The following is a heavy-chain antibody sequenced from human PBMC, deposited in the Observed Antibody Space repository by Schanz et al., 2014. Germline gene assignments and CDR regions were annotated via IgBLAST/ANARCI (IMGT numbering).Heavy chain of an antibody. CDR2: VTWDGGYT. J-gene: IGHJ4*02. V-gene: IGHV3-43*01. D-gene: IGHD5-12*01. CDR1: GFTFDDYT. Sequence: EVQLVESGGVVVQPGGSLRLSCAGSGFTFDDYTMHWVRQPPGKGLEWVSLVTWDGGYTYYADSVKGRFTISRDNSKNSLYLQMDSLRSEDTALYYCAKNRAGGYESFLDSSGQGTLVTVSS. CDR3: AKNRAGGYESFLDS.